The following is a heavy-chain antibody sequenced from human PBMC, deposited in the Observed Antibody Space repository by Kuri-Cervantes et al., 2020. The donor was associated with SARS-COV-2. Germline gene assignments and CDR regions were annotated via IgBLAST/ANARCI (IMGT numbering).Heavy chain of an antibody. D-gene: IGHD6-13*01. Sequence: GGSLRLSCAGSGFTFSNYAMGWVRQAPGKGLVWVSTITGSGTYTYYADSVKGRFTISRDNSKNTLFLQMNSLRAEDTAIYYCATFSRIPAAGTGFESWGQGSLVTVSS. J-gene: IGHJ4*02. V-gene: IGHV3-23*01. CDR3: ATFSRIPAAGTGFES. CDR1: GFTFSNYA. CDR2: ITGSGTYT.